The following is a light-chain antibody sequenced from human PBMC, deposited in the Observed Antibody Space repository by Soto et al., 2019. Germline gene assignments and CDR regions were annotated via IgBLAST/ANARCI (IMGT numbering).Light chain of an antibody. CDR1: QSISNW. CDR3: QQYYNYPLT. J-gene: IGKJ1*01. Sequence: DIQMTQSPSTLSASVGDRFTITCRASQSISNWLAWYQQMPGKAPKLLIYKASTSESGVPSSFSGSGSGTEFTLTISSLRPDDFATYYCQQYYNYPLTFGQGTMVDIK. V-gene: IGKV1-5*03. CDR2: KAS.